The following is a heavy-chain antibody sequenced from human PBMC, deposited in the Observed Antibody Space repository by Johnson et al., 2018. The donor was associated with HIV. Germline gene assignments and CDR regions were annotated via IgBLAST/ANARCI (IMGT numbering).Heavy chain of an antibody. CDR2: ISGSGGST. CDR3: ATSYLEWLFDDGHAFDI. V-gene: IGHV3-23*04. J-gene: IGHJ3*02. CDR1: GFTFSSYA. Sequence: VQLVESGGGVVQPGRSLRLSCAASGFTFSSYAMHWVRQAPGKGLEWVSAISGSGGSTYYADSVKGRFTISRDNSKNTLYLQMNSLRAEDTAVYYCATSYLEWLFDDGHAFDIWGQGTMVTVSS. D-gene: IGHD3-3*01.